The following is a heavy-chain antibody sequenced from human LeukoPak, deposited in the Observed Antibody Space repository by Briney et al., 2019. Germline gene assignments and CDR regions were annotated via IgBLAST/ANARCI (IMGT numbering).Heavy chain of an antibody. J-gene: IGHJ4*02. V-gene: IGHV3-7*03. D-gene: IGHD2-2*01. CDR2: IKQDGSEE. CDR1: GFTFSSYW. CDR3: AREVAVPAAPIDY. Sequence: GGSLRLPCAASGFTFSSYWMSWVRQAPGKGLEWVANIKQDGSEEYYVDSVKGRFTISRDNAKNSLCLQMNSLRAEDTAVYYCAREVAVPAAPIDYWGRGTLVTVSS.